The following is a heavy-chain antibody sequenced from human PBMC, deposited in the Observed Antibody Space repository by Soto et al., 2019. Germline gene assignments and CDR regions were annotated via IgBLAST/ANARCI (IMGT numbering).Heavy chain of an antibody. CDR1: GFTFSSYS. D-gene: IGHD2-2*01. CDR2: ISSSSSTI. J-gene: IGHJ6*02. CDR3: VRQRGGYCVSVSCSGGYFYGMDV. Sequence: GGSLRLSCAASGFTFSSYSMNWVRQAPGKGLEWVSYISSSSSTIYYADSVKGRFTISRDNAKNTLYLQMNSLRAEDTAVYYCVRQRGGYCVSVSCSGGYFYGMDVWGQGTTVTVSS. V-gene: IGHV3-48*01.